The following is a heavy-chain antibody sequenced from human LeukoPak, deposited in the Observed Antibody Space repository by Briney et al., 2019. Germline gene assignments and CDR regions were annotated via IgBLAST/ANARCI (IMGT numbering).Heavy chain of an antibody. J-gene: IGHJ6*02. Sequence: SVKVSCKASGGTFSSYAISWVRQAPGQGLEWMGGIIPIFGTANYAQKFQGRVTITVDESTSTAYMELSSLRSEDTAVYYCARSFGNGVRDYDYYYYGMDVWGQGTTVTVSS. D-gene: IGHD4-17*01. CDR1: GGTFSSYA. V-gene: IGHV1-69*13. CDR2: IIPIFGTA. CDR3: ARSFGNGVRDYDYYYYGMDV.